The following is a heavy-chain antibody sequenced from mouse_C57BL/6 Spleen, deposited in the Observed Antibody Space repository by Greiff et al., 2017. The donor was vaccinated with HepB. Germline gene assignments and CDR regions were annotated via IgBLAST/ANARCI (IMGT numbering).Heavy chain of an antibody. CDR1: GFNIKDDY. J-gene: IGHJ2*01. D-gene: IGHD1-1*01. CDR3: TTGYYGSRRYYFDY. V-gene: IGHV14-4*01. CDR2: IDPENGDT. Sequence: VQLQQSGAELVRPGASVKLSCTASGFNIKDDYMHWVKQRPEQGLEWIGWIDPENGDTEYASKFQGKATITADTSSKTAYLQLSSLTSEDTAVYYCTTGYYGSRRYYFDYWGQGTTLTVSS.